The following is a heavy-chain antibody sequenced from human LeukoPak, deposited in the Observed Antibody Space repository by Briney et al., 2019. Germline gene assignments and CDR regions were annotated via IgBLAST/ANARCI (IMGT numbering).Heavy chain of an antibody. V-gene: IGHV3-23*01. CDR3: AKVLYGDYLGAFDF. Sequence: GGSLRLSCTGSGFAFGHYGMTWVRQPPGKGLEWVSAITGSGGSTRYTDSVTGRFTISRGNSGNTLFLQMNSLRAEDTAVYYCAKVLYGDYLGAFDFWGPGTLVTVSS. CDR1: GFAFGHYG. J-gene: IGHJ3*01. CDR2: ITGSGGST. D-gene: IGHD4-17*01.